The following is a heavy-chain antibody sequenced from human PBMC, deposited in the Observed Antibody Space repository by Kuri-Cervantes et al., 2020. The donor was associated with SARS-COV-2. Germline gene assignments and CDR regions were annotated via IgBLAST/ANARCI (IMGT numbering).Heavy chain of an antibody. V-gene: IGHV1-18*01. D-gene: IGHD4-17*01. J-gene: IGHJ5*02. CDR1: GYTFTSYG. CDR3: ARIDNGDYP. Sequence: ASVKVSCKASGYTFTSYGISWVRQAPGQGLEWMGWINAGNGNTKYSQKFQGRVTITRDTSASTAYMELSSLTIEDTAVYYCARIDNGDYPWGQGTLVTVSS. CDR2: INAGNGNT.